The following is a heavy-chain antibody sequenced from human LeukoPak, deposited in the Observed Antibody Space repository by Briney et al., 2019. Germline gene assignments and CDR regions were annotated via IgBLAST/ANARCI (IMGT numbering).Heavy chain of an antibody. CDR2: ISTSGTTE. Sequence: GGSLRLTCAASGFTFSSYEMSWVRQAPGKGLEWVSYISTSGTTEKYADSVKGRFTISRDNAKNSLYLQMYSLRAEDTAVYYCARGEQLNYFAYWGQGALVTVSS. CDR1: GFTFSSYE. CDR3: ARGEQLNYFAY. D-gene: IGHD1-26*01. J-gene: IGHJ4*02. V-gene: IGHV3-48*03.